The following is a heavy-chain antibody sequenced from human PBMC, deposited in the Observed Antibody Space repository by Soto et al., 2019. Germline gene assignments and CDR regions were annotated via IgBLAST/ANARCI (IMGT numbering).Heavy chain of an antibody. CDR2: IDPSDSYT. CDR1: GYSFTSYW. Sequence: SLKISCKGSGYSFTSYWISWVRQMPGKGLEWMGRIDPSDSYTNYSPSFQGHVTISADTSISTAYLQWSSLKASDTAMYYCARAQYCSGGRCYYGMDVWGQGNTVTVSS. D-gene: IGHD2-15*01. V-gene: IGHV5-10-1*01. J-gene: IGHJ6*02. CDR3: ARAQYCSGGRCYYGMDV.